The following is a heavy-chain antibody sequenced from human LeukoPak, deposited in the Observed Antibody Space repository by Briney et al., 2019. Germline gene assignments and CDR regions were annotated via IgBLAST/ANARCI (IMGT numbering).Heavy chain of an antibody. CDR2: ISWNSGSI. CDR1: GFTFDDYA. Sequence: GGSLRLSCAASGFTFDDYAMHWVRQAPGKGLEWVSGISWNSGSIGYADSVKGRFTISRDNAKNSLYLQMNSLRAEDTALYYCAKGGGYSYGHGIYFDYWGQGTLVTVSS. J-gene: IGHJ4*02. CDR3: AKGGGYSYGHGIYFDY. D-gene: IGHD5-18*01. V-gene: IGHV3-9*01.